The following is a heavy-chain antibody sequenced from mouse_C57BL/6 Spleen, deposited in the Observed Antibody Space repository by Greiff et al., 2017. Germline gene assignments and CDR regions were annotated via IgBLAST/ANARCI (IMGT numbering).Heavy chain of an antibody. J-gene: IGHJ2*01. V-gene: IGHV1-61*01. CDR3: ARGPGGSTFDY. D-gene: IGHD1-1*02. CDR1: GYTFTSYW. Sequence: QVQLKQPGAELVRPGSSVKLSCKASGYTFTSYWMDWVKQRPGQGLEWIGNIYPSDSETHYNQKFKDKATLTVDKSSSTAYMQLSSLTSEDSAVYYCARGPGGSTFDYWGQGTTLTVSS. CDR2: IYPSDSET.